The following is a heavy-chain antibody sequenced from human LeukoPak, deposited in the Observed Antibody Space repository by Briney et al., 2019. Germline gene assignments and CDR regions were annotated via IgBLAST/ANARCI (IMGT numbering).Heavy chain of an antibody. J-gene: IGHJ4*02. D-gene: IGHD1-26*01. CDR2: VYYSGST. CDR3: ARQRGNYYFPGFDY. V-gene: IGHV4-39*01. Sequence: SETLSLTCTVSGGSLSNRNYYWGWIRQPPGKGLEWIGTVYYSGSTHYNPSLKSRVTISVDPSKDQFSLRLSSVTAADTAVFYCARQRGNYYFPGFDYWGQGTPVTVSS. CDR1: GGSLSNRNYY.